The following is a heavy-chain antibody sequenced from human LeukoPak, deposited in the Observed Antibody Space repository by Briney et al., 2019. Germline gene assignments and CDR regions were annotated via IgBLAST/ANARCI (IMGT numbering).Heavy chain of an antibody. CDR2: IYHSGST. CDR3: ARPNGYYGGDAFDI. D-gene: IGHD3-22*01. V-gene: IGHV4-38-2*02. CDR1: GYSISSGYY. Sequence: SETLSLTCTVSGYSISSGYYWGWIRQPPGKGLGWIGSIYHSGSTYYNPSLKSRVTISVDTSKNQFSLKLSSVTAADTAVYYCARPNGYYGGDAFDIWGQGTLVTVSS. J-gene: IGHJ3*02.